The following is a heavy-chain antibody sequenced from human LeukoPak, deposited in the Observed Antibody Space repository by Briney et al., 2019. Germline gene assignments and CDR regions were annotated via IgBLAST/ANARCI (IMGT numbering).Heavy chain of an antibody. CDR2: ISSSSSYT. CDR1: GFTSSDYY. D-gene: IGHD2-2*01. V-gene: IGHV3-11*03. Sequence: GGSLRLSCAASGFTSSDYYMSWIRQAPGKGLEGVSYISSSSSYTNYADSVKGRFTISRDNAKNSLYLQMNSLRAEDTAVYYCARYCSSTSCYDYWGQGTLVTVSS. J-gene: IGHJ4*02. CDR3: ARYCSSTSCYDY.